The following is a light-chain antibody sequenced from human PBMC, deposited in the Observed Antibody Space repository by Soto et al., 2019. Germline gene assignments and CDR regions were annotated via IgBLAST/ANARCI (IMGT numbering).Light chain of an antibody. CDR2: EGS. J-gene: IGLJ1*01. V-gene: IGLV2-23*01. Sequence: SALTQPASVSGSPGQSITISCTGTSSDVGFYNLVSWYQHRPGKATKSILYEGSKRPSGVSNRFSGSKSGNTASLTISGLQAEDEAYYYCCAYAGSSYYVFGSGTKLTVL. CDR3: CAYAGSSYYV. CDR1: SSDVGFYNL.